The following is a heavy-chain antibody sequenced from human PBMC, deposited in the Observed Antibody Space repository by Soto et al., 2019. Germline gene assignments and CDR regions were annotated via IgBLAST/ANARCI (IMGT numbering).Heavy chain of an antibody. Sequence: VQFVESGGGVVQPGRSLRLSCAASGFTFISYGMHWVRQAPGKRLEWLAVMSYDGRDKYYADSVRRRFTISRDNSKNTVYLQLNSPRVEDTAVYYCAKARSGSWHEGSYFDNWGQGTLDTVSS. CDR3: AKARSGSWHEGSYFDN. V-gene: IGHV3-30*18. J-gene: IGHJ4*02. CDR2: MSYDGRDK. CDR1: GFTFISYG. D-gene: IGHD2-15*01.